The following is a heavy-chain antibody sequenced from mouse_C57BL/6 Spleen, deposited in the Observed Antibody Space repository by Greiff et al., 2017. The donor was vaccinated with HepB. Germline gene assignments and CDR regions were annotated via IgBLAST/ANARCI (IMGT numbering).Heavy chain of an antibody. CDR1: GYTFTSYW. V-gene: IGHV1-59*01. D-gene: IGHD3-2*02. Sequence: QVQLQQPGAELVRPGTSVKLSCKASGYTFTSYWMHWVKQRPGQGLEWIGVIDPSDSYTNYNQKFKGKATLTVDTSSSTAYMQLSSLTSEDSAVYYCARQGKTAQATDYAMDYWGQGTSVTVSS. J-gene: IGHJ4*01. CDR2: IDPSDSYT. CDR3: ARQGKTAQATDYAMDY.